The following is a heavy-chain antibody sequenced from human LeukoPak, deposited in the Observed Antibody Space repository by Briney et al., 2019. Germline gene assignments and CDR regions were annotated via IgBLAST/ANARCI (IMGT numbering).Heavy chain of an antibody. CDR2: IRYDGSNK. V-gene: IGHV3-30*02. CDR1: GFTFSSYG. CDR3: AKKEGY. J-gene: IGHJ4*02. Sequence: PGGSLRLSCAASGFTFSSYGTHWVRQAPGKGLEWVAFIRYDGSNKYYADSVKGRFTISRDNSKNKLYLQMNSLRAEDTAVNYSAKKEGYWGQGTLVTVSS.